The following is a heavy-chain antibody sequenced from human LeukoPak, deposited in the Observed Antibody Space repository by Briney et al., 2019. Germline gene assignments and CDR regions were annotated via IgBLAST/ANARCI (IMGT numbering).Heavy chain of an antibody. J-gene: IGHJ1*01. CDR3: ARGLLAYCGGDCYSHAYFQH. V-gene: IGHV3-21*01. D-gene: IGHD2-21*02. CDR1: GFTFSSYS. Sequence: GGSLRLSCVASGFTFSSYSMNWVRQAPGKGLEWVSSISSSSSYIYYADSVKGRFTISRDNAKNSLYLQMNSLRAEDTAVYYCARGLLAYCGGDCYSHAYFQHWGQGTLVTVSS. CDR2: ISSSSSYI.